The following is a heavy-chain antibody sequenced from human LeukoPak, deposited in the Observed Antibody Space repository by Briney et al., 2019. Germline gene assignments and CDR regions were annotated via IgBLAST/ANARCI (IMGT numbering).Heavy chain of an antibody. CDR2: IIPIFGTA. J-gene: IGHJ4*02. V-gene: IGHV1-69*06. D-gene: IGHD6-13*01. CDR1: GGTFSSYA. Sequence: GASVKVSCKASGGTFSSYAISWVRQAPGQGLEWMGGIIPIFGTANYAQKFQGRVTITADKSTSTAYMELSSLRSEDTAVYYCARGLDPLGIAAAGTWNYFGYWGQGTLVTVSS. CDR3: ARGLDPLGIAAAGTWNYFGY.